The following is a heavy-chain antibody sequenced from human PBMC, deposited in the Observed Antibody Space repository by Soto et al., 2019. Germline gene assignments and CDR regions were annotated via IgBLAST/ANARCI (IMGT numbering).Heavy chain of an antibody. V-gene: IGHV4-31*03. J-gene: IGHJ6*02. CDR1: GGSISSGGYY. Sequence: QVQLQESGPGLVKPSQTLALTCTVSGGSISSGGYYWSWIRQHPGKGLEWIGYIYYSGTTNYNPSLNSRVTISIDTSKNQFSLKLSSVTAADTAVYYCAREEGAVTTGGYYYYYGVDVWGQGTTVTVSS. CDR3: AREEGAVTTGGYYYYYGVDV. CDR2: IYYSGTT. D-gene: IGHD4-17*01.